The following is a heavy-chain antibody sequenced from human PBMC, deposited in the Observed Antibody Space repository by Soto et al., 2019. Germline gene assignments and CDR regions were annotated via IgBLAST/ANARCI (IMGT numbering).Heavy chain of an antibody. V-gene: IGHV3-23*01. CDR1: GFTFSSYA. J-gene: IGHJ6*02. D-gene: IGHD6-19*01. CDR2: ISGSGGST. Sequence: GGSLRLSCAASGFTFSSYAMSWVRQAPGKGLEWVSAISGSGGSTYYADSVKGRFTISRDNSKNTLYLQMNSLRAEDTAVYYCAKDETGYSSGWSPGYYYGMDVWGQGTTVTVS. CDR3: AKDETGYSSGWSPGYYYGMDV.